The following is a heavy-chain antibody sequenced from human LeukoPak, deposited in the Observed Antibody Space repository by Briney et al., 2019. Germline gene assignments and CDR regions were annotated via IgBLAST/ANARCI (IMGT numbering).Heavy chain of an antibody. D-gene: IGHD5-18*01. J-gene: IGHJ6*03. CDR2: IYYSGST. V-gene: IGHV4-39*01. CDR3: ARHDRYSYGYYYYYYMDV. Sequence: PSETLSLTCTVSGGSISSSSYYWGWIRQPPGKGLEWIGSIYYSGSTYYNPSLKSRVTISVDTSKNQFSLKLSSVTAADTAVYYCARHDRYSYGYYYYYYMDVWGKGTTVTVSS. CDR1: GGSISSSSYY.